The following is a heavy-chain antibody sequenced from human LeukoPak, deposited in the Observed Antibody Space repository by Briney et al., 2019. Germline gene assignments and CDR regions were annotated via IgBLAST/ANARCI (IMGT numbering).Heavy chain of an antibody. V-gene: IGHV4-39*07. CDR1: GGSISSYY. Sequence: PSETLSLTCTVSGGSISSYYWSWIRQPPGKGLEWIGSIYYTGSTYYNPSLRSRVTLSVDTSRNQFSLKLSSVTAADTAVFYCARDPSTSTENWYFDLWGRGTLVTVSS. CDR3: ARDPSTSTENWYFDL. J-gene: IGHJ2*01. D-gene: IGHD2-2*01. CDR2: IYYTGST.